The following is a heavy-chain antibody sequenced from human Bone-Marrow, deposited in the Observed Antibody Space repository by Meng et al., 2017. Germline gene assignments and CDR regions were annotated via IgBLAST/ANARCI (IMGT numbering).Heavy chain of an antibody. CDR3: TRASIAVADKGDY. CDR1: GFTVSSNY. D-gene: IGHD6-19*01. Sequence: GESLKISCAASGFTVSSNYMSWVRQAPGKGLEWVSVIYSCGSTYYADSVKGRFTISRDNAKNTLYLQMNSLRAEDTAVYCCTRASIAVADKGDYWGQGTLVTVSS. CDR2: IYSCGST. J-gene: IGHJ4*02. V-gene: IGHV3-66*03.